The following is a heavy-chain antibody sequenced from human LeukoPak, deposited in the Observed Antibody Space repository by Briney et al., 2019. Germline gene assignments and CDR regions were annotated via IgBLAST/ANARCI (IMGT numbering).Heavy chain of an antibody. Sequence: GASVKVSCKASGGTFSNYAISWVRQAPGQGLEWMGGIIPMFGTTNYAQKFQGRVTITADESTSTAYMELSSLRSEDTAVYYCARGIAGYYDSSGYYFDYWGQGTLVTVSS. D-gene: IGHD3-22*01. J-gene: IGHJ4*02. V-gene: IGHV1-69*13. CDR2: IIPMFGTT. CDR3: ARGIAGYYDSSGYYFDY. CDR1: GGTFSNYA.